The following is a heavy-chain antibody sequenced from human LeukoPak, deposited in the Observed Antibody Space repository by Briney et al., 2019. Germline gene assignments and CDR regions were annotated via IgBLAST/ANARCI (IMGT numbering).Heavy chain of an antibody. CDR2: ISYDGSNK. CDR1: GFTFSNYA. J-gene: IGHJ4*02. V-gene: IGHV3-30*04. Sequence: GGSLRLSSAASGFTFSNYAMHGVRQAPGKGLEWVAIISYDGSNKYYADSVKGRFTISRDNSKNTLYLQMNSLRAEDTAVYYCARDLNYGGSYYFDYWGQGTLVTVSS. D-gene: IGHD4-23*01. CDR3: ARDLNYGGSYYFDY.